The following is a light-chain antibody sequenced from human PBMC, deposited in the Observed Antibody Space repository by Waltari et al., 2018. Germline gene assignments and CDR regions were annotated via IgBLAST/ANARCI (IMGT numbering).Light chain of an antibody. Sequence: SYELTQPPSVPVSPGQTASTTRSADKCGRNYACWYQQKPGQSPVLVIYQDSKRPSGIPERFSGPNSGNTATLTISGTQAMDEADYYCQAWDSSTVVFGGGTKLTVL. J-gene: IGLJ2*01. CDR1: KCGRNY. V-gene: IGLV3-1*01. CDR2: QDS. CDR3: QAWDSSTVV.